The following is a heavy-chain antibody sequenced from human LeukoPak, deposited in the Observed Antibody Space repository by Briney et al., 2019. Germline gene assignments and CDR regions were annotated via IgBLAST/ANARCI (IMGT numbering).Heavy chain of an antibody. CDR2: IYYSGST. D-gene: IGHD3-22*01. CDR3: ARYYYDSSGSYYFDY. CDR1: GVSISSYY. J-gene: IGHJ4*02. Sequence: SETLSLTCTVSGVSISSYYWSWIRQPPGKGLEWIGYIYYSGSTNYNPSLKSRVTISVDTSKNQFSLKLSSVTAADTAVYYCARYYYDSSGSYYFDYWGQGTLVTVSS. V-gene: IGHV4-59*01.